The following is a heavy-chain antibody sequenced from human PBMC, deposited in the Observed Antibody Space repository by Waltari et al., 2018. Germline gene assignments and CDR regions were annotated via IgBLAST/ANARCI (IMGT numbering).Heavy chain of an antibody. CDR3: ASLIVVVTENAFDI. CDR2: IRSSSSYI. V-gene: IGHV3-21*01. Sequence: EVQLVESGGGLVKPGGSLRLSCAASGFTFSSYRMNWVRQAPGKGREWVSSIRSSSSYIYYSDSVKGRCTISRDNAKNSLYLQMNSLRAEDTAVYYCASLIVVVTENAFDIWGQGTMVTVSS. J-gene: IGHJ3*02. CDR1: GFTFSSYR. D-gene: IGHD2-21*02.